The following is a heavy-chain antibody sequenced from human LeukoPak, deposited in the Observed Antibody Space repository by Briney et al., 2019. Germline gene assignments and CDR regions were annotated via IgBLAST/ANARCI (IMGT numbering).Heavy chain of an antibody. Sequence: SETLSLTCAVYGGSFSGYYWSWIRQPPGKGLEWIGEINHSGSTNYNPSLKGRVTISVDTSKNQFSLKLSSVTAADTAVYYCARSGAVAGLRWFDPWGQGTLVTVSS. J-gene: IGHJ5*02. V-gene: IGHV4-34*01. CDR1: GGSFSGYY. CDR2: INHSGST. CDR3: ARSGAVAGLRWFDP. D-gene: IGHD6-19*01.